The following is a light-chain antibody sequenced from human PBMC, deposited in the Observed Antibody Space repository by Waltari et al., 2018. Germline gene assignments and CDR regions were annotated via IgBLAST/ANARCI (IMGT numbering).Light chain of an antibody. CDR3: QQYTDWPPTWT. CDR1: ESVSSN. CDR2: GAS. Sequence: EIVMTQSPDTLSVSPGERATLSCSASESVSSNLAWYQQKPGPAPRLLILGASTRATGIPARFSGSGSGTEITLTISSLQSEDLAIYYCQQYTDWPPTWTFGQGTKVEI. J-gene: IGKJ1*01. V-gene: IGKV3-15*01.